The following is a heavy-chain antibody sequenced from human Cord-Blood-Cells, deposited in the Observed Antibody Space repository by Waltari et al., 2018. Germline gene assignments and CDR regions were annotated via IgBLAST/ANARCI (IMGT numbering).Heavy chain of an antibody. CDR1: GYSISSGYS. Sequence: QVQLQESGPGLVKPSETLSLTCAVSGYSISSGYSWGWIRQPPGKGLEWIGSIYHSGSTYYNPSLKSRVTISVDTSKNQFSLKLSSVTAADTAVYYCARRDDILTGYIFDYWGQGTLVTVSS. CDR2: IYHSGST. J-gene: IGHJ4*02. CDR3: ARRDDILTGYIFDY. D-gene: IGHD3-9*01. V-gene: IGHV4-38-2*01.